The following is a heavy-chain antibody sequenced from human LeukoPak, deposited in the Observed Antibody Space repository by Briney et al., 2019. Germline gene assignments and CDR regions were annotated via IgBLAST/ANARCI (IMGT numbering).Heavy chain of an antibody. CDR2: ISSSGSTL. V-gene: IGHV3-48*03. D-gene: IGHD6-13*01. J-gene: IGHJ6*03. CDR3: ARVRLGWVLIAAAEGLDYYYMDV. CDR1: GFTFSSYE. Sequence: GVSLSFNCAASGFTFSSYELNWVRQAPGKGLEWVSYISSSGSTLYYADSVKSRFTIARDNAKNSLYLQMNSLRAEDTAVYYCARVRLGWVLIAAAEGLDYYYMDVWGKRTTVTVSS.